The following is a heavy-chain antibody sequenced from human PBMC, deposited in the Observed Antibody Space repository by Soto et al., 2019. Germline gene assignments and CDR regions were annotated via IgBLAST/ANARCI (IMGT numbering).Heavy chain of an antibody. J-gene: IGHJ6*02. CDR2: IIPIFGTA. CDR3: ARDEVCMSTSCDMVYYYYGMDV. Sequence: QVQLVQSGAEVKKPGSSVKVSCKASGGTFSSYAISWVRQAPGQGLEWMGGIIPIFGTANYVQKFQGRVTITADDSTSTAYMELSSMRSEDTAVYYCARDEVCMSTSCDMVYYYYGMDVWGQGTTVTVSS. CDR1: GGTFSSYA. D-gene: IGHD2-2*01. V-gene: IGHV1-69*12.